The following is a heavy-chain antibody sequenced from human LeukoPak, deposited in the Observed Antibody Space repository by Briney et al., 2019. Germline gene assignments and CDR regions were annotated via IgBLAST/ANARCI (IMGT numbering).Heavy chain of an antibody. V-gene: IGHV3-33*01. Sequence: GGSLRLSCAASGFTFNSYGIHWVRQAPGKGLDWVAFIWYDGSNKYYADSVKGRFTISRDNSKNTLYLQMNSLRAEDTAVYYCARARTTRGFDYWGQGTLVTVSS. J-gene: IGHJ4*02. CDR1: GFTFNSYG. CDR2: IWYDGSNK. D-gene: IGHD4-17*01. CDR3: ARARTTRGFDY.